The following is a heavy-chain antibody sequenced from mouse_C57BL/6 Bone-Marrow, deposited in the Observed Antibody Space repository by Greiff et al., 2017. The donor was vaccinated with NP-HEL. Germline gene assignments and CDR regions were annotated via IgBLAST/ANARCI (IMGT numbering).Heavy chain of an antibody. CDR2: FHPYNDDT. V-gene: IGHV1-47*01. J-gene: IGHJ4*01. Sequence: QVQLQQSGAELVKPGASVTMSCKASGYTFTTYPIEWMKQSHGECLEWIGNFHPYNDDTKYNEKFKGKATLTVEKSSSTVYLALSRLTSDDSAVYYGARRSNFDYAMDYWGQGTSVTVSS. CDR1: GYTFTTYP. D-gene: IGHD1-1*01. CDR3: ARRSNFDYAMDY.